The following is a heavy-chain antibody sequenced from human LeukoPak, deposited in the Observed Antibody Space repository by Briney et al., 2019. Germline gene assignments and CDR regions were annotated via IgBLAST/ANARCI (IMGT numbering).Heavy chain of an antibody. CDR3: ARYYYDTSSVFDV. D-gene: IGHD3-22*01. J-gene: IGHJ3*01. Sequence: ASVKVSCKACGYTFTDYYMHWVRQVPGQGLEWMGWINPNSGGTNYAQKFQGRVTMTRDTSISTAYMELSRLRSGDTAVYYCARYYYDTSSVFDVWGQETRVTVSS. CDR1: GYTFTDYY. CDR2: INPNSGGT. V-gene: IGHV1-2*02.